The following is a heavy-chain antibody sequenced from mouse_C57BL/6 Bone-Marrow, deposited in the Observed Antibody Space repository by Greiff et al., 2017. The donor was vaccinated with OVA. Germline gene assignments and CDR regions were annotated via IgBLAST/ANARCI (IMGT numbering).Heavy chain of an antibody. CDR3: ARQNGYYVGFAY. D-gene: IGHD2-3*01. Sequence: EVNVVESGGGLVKPGGSLKLSCAASGFTFSSYAMSWVRQTPEKRLEWVATISDGGSYTYYPDNVKGRFTISRDNAKNNLYLQMSHLKSEDTAMYYCARQNGYYVGFAYWGQGTLVTVSA. CDR2: ISDGGSYT. CDR1: GFTFSSYA. V-gene: IGHV5-4*03. J-gene: IGHJ3*01.